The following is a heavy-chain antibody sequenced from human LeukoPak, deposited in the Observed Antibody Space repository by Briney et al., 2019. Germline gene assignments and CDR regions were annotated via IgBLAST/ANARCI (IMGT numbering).Heavy chain of an antibody. J-gene: IGHJ4*02. D-gene: IGHD1-1*01. CDR1: GFTFSDYW. V-gene: IGHV3-7*01. Sequence: PGGSLRLSCVASGFTFSDYWMNWVRQAPGKGLEWVANIKQDGSEKSYVNSVEGRFTISRDNARNSVYLQMNGLRDDDTAVYYCAGGMGYITDYWGQGILVTVSS. CDR3: AGGMGYITDY. CDR2: IKQDGSEK.